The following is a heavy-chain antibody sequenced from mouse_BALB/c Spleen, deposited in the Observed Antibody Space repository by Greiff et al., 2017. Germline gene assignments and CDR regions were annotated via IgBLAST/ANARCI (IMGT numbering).Heavy chain of an antibody. J-gene: IGHJ2*01. CDR2: INPGSGGT. CDR3: AREDGYYADY. Sequence: VQLQQSGAELVRPGTSVKVSCKASGYAFTNYLIEWVKQRPGQGLEWIGVINPGSGGTNYNEKFKGKATLTADKSSSTAYMQLSSLTSDDSAVYFCAREDGYYADYWGQGTTLTVSS. CDR1: GYAFTNYL. D-gene: IGHD2-3*01. V-gene: IGHV1-54*01.